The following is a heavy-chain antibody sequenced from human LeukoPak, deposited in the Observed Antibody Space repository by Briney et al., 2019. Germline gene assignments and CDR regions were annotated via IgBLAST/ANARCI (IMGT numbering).Heavy chain of an antibody. D-gene: IGHD3-22*01. V-gene: IGHV3-23*01. Sequence: GGSLRLSCTASGIGFSTYAMSWVRQTPGKGLEWVSAISGSGRSPYYADSVKGHFTISRDNSKNTLYLQMNSPRAEDTAVYYCAKSLRGSNYYDSSGSLDYWGQGTLVTVSS. CDR3: AKSLRGSNYYDSSGSLDY. J-gene: IGHJ4*02. CDR1: GIGFSTYA. CDR2: ISGSGRSP.